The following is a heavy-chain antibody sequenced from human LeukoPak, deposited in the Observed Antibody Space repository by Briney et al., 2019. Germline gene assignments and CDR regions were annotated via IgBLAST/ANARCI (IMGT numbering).Heavy chain of an antibody. V-gene: IGHV4-59*08. CDR2: IYYTGTT. J-gene: IGHJ4*02. CDR3: AAGHPVYFNF. Sequence: KPSETLSLTCTVSGASISSYHWSWIRQPPGQGLEWIGYIYYTGTTNYNPSLRSRVTISLDTSKNQFSLRLTSVTAADAAIYYCAAGHPVYFNFWGQGTLVTVSS. CDR1: GASISSYH.